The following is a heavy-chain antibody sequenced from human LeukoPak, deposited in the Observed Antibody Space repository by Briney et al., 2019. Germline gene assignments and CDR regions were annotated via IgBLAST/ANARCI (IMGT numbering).Heavy chain of an antibody. J-gene: IGHJ4*02. CDR3: TTGGYTYGGDF. V-gene: IGHV3-15*01. CDR2: IKSKTDGGTT. D-gene: IGHD5-18*01. CDR1: GFTVTNAW. Sequence: GGSLRLSCAASGFTVTNAWVTWVRQAPGKGLEWVGHIKSKTDGGTTDYAAPLKGRFTISRDESKNTLYLQMNSLKTEDTAVYYCTTGGYTYGGDFWGQGTLVTVSS.